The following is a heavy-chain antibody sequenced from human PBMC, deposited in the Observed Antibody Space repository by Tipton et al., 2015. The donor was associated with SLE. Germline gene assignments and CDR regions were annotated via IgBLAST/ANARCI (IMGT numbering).Heavy chain of an antibody. J-gene: IGHJ4*02. CDR2: INHSGST. Sequence: LRLSCTVSGGSISSHYWSWIRQPPGKGLEWIGEINHSGSTNYNPSLKSRVTISVDRSKNQFSPKLSSVTAADTAVYYCARAVGYYGSGSHYYFDYWGQGTLVTVSS. D-gene: IGHD3-10*01. CDR3: ARAVGYYGSGSHYYFDY. CDR1: GGSISSHY. V-gene: IGHV4-59*11.